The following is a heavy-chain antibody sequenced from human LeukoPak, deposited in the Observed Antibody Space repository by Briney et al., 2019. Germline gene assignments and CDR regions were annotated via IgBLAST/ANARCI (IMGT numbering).Heavy chain of an antibody. CDR3: ARGTTTVIVYYFDY. J-gene: IGHJ4*02. CDR2: ISSSSSYI. Sequence: GGSLRLSCAASGFTFSSYSMNWVRQAPGKGLEWVSSISSSSSYIYYADSVKGRFTISRDNSKNTLYLQMNSLRAEDTAVYYCARGTTTVIVYYFDYWGQGTLVTVSS. V-gene: IGHV3-21*01. D-gene: IGHD4-17*01. CDR1: GFTFSSYS.